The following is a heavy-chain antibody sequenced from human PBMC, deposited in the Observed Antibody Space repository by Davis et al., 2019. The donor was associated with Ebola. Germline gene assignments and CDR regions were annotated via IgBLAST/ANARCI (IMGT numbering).Heavy chain of an antibody. CDR3: ARHRDAMYSGSYYYYNGMDV. CDR2: IYPGDSDT. J-gene: IGHJ6*02. D-gene: IGHD1-26*01. V-gene: IGHV5-51*01. CDR1: GYTFTSYW. Sequence: KVSCKASGYTFTSYWIGWVRQMPGKGLEWMGIIYPGDSDTRYSPSFQGQVTISADKSISTAYLQWSSLKASDTAMYYCARHRDAMYSGSYYYYNGMDVWGQGTTVTVSS.